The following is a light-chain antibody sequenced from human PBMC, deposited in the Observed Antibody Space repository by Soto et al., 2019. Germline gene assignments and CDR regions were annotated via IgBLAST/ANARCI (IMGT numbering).Light chain of an antibody. J-gene: IGKJ4*01. V-gene: IGKV3-20*01. CDR3: QQYGSSSLT. Sequence: EIVLTQSPGTLSLSPGERATLSCRASQSVSSSYLAWYQQKPGQAPSLLIYGASSRATGIPDRFSGSGSGTDFTLTISRLEPEDFAVYYCQQYGSSSLTVGGGTKVEIK. CDR1: QSVSSSY. CDR2: GAS.